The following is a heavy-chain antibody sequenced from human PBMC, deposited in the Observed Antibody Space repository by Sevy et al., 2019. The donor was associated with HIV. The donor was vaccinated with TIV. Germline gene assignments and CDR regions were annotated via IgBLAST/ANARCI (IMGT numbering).Heavy chain of an antibody. CDR3: AGDRDTVVDGENLDYYGMDV. CDR1: GGSISSGGDY. J-gene: IGHJ6*02. D-gene: IGHD2-21*01. Sequence: SETLSLTCTVSGGSISSGGDYWTWIRQHPGKGLEWIGYISYSGSTYYNPSLKRRVTISVDTSKSQFSLKLSSVTAADTAVYYCAGDRDTVVDGENLDYYGMDVRGPGSVDTVSS. CDR2: ISYSGST. V-gene: IGHV4-31*03.